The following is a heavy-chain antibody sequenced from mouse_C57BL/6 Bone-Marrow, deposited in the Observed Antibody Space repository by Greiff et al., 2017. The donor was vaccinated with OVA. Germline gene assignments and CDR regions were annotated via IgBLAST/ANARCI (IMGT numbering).Heavy chain of an antibody. D-gene: IGHD2-4*01. CDR3: ARGPLYYDYDGGSLYWYFDV. Sequence: QVHVKQPGTELVKPGASVKLSCKASGYTFTSYWMHWVKQRPGQGLEWIGNINPSNGGTNYNEKFKSKATLTVDKSSSTAYMQLSSLTSEDSAVYYCARGPLYYDYDGGSLYWYFDVWGTGTTVTVSS. CDR1: GYTFTSYW. J-gene: IGHJ1*03. CDR2: INPSNGGT. V-gene: IGHV1-53*01.